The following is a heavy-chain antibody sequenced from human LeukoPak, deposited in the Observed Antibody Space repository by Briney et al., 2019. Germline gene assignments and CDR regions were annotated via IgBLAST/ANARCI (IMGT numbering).Heavy chain of an antibody. V-gene: IGHV3-23*01. Sequence: PGGSLRLSCAASGFTFTNYAMSWVRQAPGKGLEWVSGTGASGITTHYAGSVKGRFTISRDNSKNTLYLQMDSLRAEDTAVYYCAKDQQWLGNYYYGMDVWGQGTTVTVSS. CDR2: TGASGITT. CDR1: GFTFTNYA. J-gene: IGHJ6*02. D-gene: IGHD6-19*01. CDR3: AKDQQWLGNYYYGMDV.